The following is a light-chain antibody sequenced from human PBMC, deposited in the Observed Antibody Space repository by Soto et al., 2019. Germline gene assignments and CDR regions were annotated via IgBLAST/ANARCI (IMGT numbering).Light chain of an antibody. CDR3: QQYGSSPS. J-gene: IGKJ1*01. V-gene: IGKV3-20*01. Sequence: EVVMTQAPATLCVSPGERANLSCRASQTINNNVAWYQLKDGQVPRLLIYGASTRATGIPDRFSGSGSGTDFTLTISRLDPEDFAFYYCQQYGSSPSCGQGTKGDIK. CDR2: GAS. CDR1: QTINNN.